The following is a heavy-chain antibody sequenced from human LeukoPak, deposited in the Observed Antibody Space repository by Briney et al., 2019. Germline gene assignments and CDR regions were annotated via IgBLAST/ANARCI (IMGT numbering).Heavy chain of an antibody. CDR2: ISGSGAST. CDR1: GFTFSSYA. Sequence: GGSLRLSCAASGFTFSSYAMSWVRQAPGKGLEWVSVISGSGASTYYADSVKGRFTISRDDSRNTLYVQMNSLRAEDTAVYYCANLAATAYMDVWGKGTTVTVSS. V-gene: IGHV3-23*01. J-gene: IGHJ6*03. CDR3: ANLAATAYMDV. D-gene: IGHD2-15*01.